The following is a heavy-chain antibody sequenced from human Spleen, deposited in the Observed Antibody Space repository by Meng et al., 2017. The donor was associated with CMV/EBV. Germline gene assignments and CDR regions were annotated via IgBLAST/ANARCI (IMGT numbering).Heavy chain of an antibody. Sequence: GGSLRLSCAASGFTFSSYVMHWVRQAPGKGLEWVAFIRYDGSDKYYADSVKGRFTISRDNSKNTLYLQMNSLRAEDTAVYYCAKDLKMESYCGGDCYYGMDVWGQGTTVTVSS. CDR2: IRYDGSDK. CDR1: GFTFSSYV. J-gene: IGHJ6*02. V-gene: IGHV3-30*02. CDR3: AKDLKMESYCGGDCYYGMDV. D-gene: IGHD2-21*01.